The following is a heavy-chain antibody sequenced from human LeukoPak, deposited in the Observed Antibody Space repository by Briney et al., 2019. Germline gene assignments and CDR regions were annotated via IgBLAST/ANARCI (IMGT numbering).Heavy chain of an antibody. CDR3: ARDTAMAPDAFDI. CDR1: GGFLSSYY. D-gene: IGHD5-18*01. Sequence: SETLSLTCTVSGGFLSSYYWSWIRQPAGKGLEWIGRIYSSGSTNQNPSLKSRVTMSVDTSKNQFSLKLSPVTAADTAVYYCARDTAMAPDAFDIWGQGTMVTVSS. V-gene: IGHV4-4*07. J-gene: IGHJ3*02. CDR2: IYSSGST.